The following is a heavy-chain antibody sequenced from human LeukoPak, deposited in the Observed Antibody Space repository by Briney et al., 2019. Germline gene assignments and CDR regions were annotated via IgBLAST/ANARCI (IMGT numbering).Heavy chain of an antibody. CDR1: GYTFTGYY. J-gene: IGHJ4*02. Sequence: GSVTVSCKASGYTFTGYYMHGVRQARGQGLEWMGWINPNSGGTNYAQKFQGRVTMTRDTSISTAYMELSRLRSDDTAVYYCARERVMVRGVRYIHFDYWGQGTLVTVSS. CDR2: INPNSGGT. D-gene: IGHD3-10*01. V-gene: IGHV1-2*02. CDR3: ARERVMVRGVRYIHFDY.